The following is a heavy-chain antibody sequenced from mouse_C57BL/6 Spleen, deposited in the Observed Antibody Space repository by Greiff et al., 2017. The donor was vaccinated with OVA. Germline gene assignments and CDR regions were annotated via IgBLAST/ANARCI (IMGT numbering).Heavy chain of an antibody. Sequence: EVKLVESGGGLVKPGGSLKLSCAASGFTFSSYAMSWVRQTPEKRLEWVATISDGGSYTYYPDNVKGRFTIFRDNAKNNLYLQMSHLKSEDTAMYYCARGDDGYYGAMDYWGQGTSVTVSS. V-gene: IGHV5-4*03. CDR3: ARGDDGYYGAMDY. CDR1: GFTFSSYA. D-gene: IGHD2-3*01. J-gene: IGHJ4*01. CDR2: ISDGGSYT.